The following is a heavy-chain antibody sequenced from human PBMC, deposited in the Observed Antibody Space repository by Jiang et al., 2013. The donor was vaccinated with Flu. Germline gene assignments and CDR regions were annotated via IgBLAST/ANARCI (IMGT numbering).Heavy chain of an antibody. V-gene: IGHV3-23*01. J-gene: IGHJ2*01. CDR1: SSYV. D-gene: IGHD6-13*01. CDR3: ANSYPRSNWDYWYFDL. CDR2: ISGSGGTT. Sequence: SSYVMSWVRQAPGKGLEWVSAISGSGGTTYYPDSVKGRFTISRDNSKNTLYLQMNSLRAEDTAVYYCANSYPRSNWDYWYFDLWGRGTLVTVSS.